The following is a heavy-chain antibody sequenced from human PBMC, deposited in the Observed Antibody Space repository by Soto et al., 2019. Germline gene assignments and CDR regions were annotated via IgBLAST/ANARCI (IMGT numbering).Heavy chain of an antibody. J-gene: IGHJ4*02. V-gene: IGHV1-18*01. CDR1: GYTFTSYG. Sequence: GASVKVSCKASGYTFTSYGISWVRQAPGQGLEWMGWISAYNGNTNYAQKLQGRVTMTTDTSTGTAYMTLSSLASDDTAVYYCATGVIWIGYFTVDSWGQGTRVTVSS. CDR2: ISAYNGNT. D-gene: IGHD3-3*01. CDR3: ATGVIWIGYFTVDS.